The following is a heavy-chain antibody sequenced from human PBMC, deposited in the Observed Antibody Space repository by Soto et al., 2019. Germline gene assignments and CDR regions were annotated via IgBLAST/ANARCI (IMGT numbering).Heavy chain of an antibody. CDR1: GGSISSSSYY. CDR3: ARLGGSGSYYCFFYMDV. J-gene: IGHJ6*03. D-gene: IGHD3-10*01. CDR2: IYYSGST. Sequence: QLQLQESGPGLVKPSETLSLTCTVSGGSISSSSYYWGWIRQPPGKGLEWIGSIYYSGSTYYNPSLKSRVTISVDTSKNQFSLKLSSVTAADTAVYYCARLGGSGSYYCFFYMDVWGKGTTVTVSS. V-gene: IGHV4-39*01.